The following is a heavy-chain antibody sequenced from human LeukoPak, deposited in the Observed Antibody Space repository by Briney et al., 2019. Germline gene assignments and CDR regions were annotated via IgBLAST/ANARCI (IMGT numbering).Heavy chain of an antibody. Sequence: SVKVSCKASGGTFSSYAISWVRQAPGQGLEWMGRIIPILGIANYAQKFQGRVTITADKSTSTASMELSSLRSEDTAVYYCARELRGPYSSGSYYCDYWGQGTLVTVSS. V-gene: IGHV1-69*04. D-gene: IGHD6-19*01. CDR2: IIPILGIA. J-gene: IGHJ4*02. CDR3: ARELRGPYSSGSYYCDY. CDR1: GGTFSSYA.